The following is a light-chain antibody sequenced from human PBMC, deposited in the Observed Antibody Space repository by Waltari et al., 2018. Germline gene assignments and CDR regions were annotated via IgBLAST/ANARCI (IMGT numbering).Light chain of an antibody. J-gene: IGKJ4*01. V-gene: IGKV1-5*03. CDR1: QRIGSS. CDR3: QQCNSYLLT. Sequence: DIQMTQSPSTMSASVGDRVTITCRASQRIGSSLAWYQKKPGKAPKVVIYEACSLESGVPSRFSGSGSVTEFTLTISSLQPDDFATYYCQQCNSYLLTFGGGTKVEIK. CDR2: EAC.